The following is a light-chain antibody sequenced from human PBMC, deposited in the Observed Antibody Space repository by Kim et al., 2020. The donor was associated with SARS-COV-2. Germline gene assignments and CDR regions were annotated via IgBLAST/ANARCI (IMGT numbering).Light chain of an antibody. Sequence: GQSVTIPCTGTTSDVGSYTYVSWYQQHPGKAPRLIMYEVSKRPSGVPDRFSGSRSGNTASLIVSGLQAEDEAGYYCCSYAGSNTFVFGGGTQLTVL. CDR3: CSYAGSNTFV. J-gene: IGLJ7*01. V-gene: IGLV2-8*01. CDR2: EVS. CDR1: TSDVGSYTY.